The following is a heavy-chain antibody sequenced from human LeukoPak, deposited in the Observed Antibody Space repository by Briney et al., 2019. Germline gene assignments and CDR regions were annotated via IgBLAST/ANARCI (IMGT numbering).Heavy chain of an antibody. V-gene: IGHV3-23*01. J-gene: IGHJ4*02. CDR1: GFTFRSYA. D-gene: IGHD1-7*01. CDR2: ISSSGSNT. CDR3: AKDLSNWNYRGGDS. Sequence: GGSLRLSCAASGFTFRSYAMNWVRQAPGKGLEWVSAISSSGSNTYYADSVKGRFTISRDNSKNTLYLQMRSLRAEDTAVYYCAKDLSNWNYRGGDSWGQGTLVTVSS.